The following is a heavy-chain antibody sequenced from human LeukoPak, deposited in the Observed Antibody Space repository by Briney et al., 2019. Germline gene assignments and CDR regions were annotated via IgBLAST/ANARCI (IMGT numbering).Heavy chain of an antibody. J-gene: IGHJ4*02. CDR2: IYCSGST. CDR1: GYSISSGYY. CDR3: ARAPGIAAPFDY. D-gene: IGHD6-13*01. Sequence: SETLSLTCTVSGYSISSGYYWGWIRQPPGKGLEWIGYIYCSGSTNYNPSLKSRVTISVDTSKNQFSLKLSSVTAADTAVYYCARAPGIAAPFDYWGQGTLVTVSS. V-gene: IGHV4-61*01.